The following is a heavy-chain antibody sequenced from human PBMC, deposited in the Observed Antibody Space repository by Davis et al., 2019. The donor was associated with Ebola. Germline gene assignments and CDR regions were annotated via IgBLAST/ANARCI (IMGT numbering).Heavy chain of an antibody. CDR2: IKQDGSEK. D-gene: IGHD6-6*01. Sequence: PGGSLRLSCAASGFTFSNYWMSWVRLAPGKGLEWVAKIKQDGSEKNYVDSVKGRFTISRDNPKNSLYLQMTSLRAEDTAVYYCARDKYSSSPIFDYWGQGTLVTVSS. J-gene: IGHJ4*02. CDR3: ARDKYSSSPIFDY. CDR1: GFTFSNYW. V-gene: IGHV3-7*01.